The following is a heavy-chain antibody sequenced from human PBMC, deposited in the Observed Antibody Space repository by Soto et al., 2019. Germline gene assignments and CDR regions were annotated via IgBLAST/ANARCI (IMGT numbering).Heavy chain of an antibody. CDR2: VSATAGTT. Sequence: GRSLRLSCAASGFTFSTYAMSWVRQAPGKGLEWVSLVSATAGTTYYTDSVKGRFTISRDNSRNTVYLQMNSLRADDTAVYYCAKDRLAGGFDYWGQGTLVTVSS. CDR1: GFTFSTYA. CDR3: AKDRLAGGFDY. D-gene: IGHD3-16*01. J-gene: IGHJ4*02. V-gene: IGHV3-23*01.